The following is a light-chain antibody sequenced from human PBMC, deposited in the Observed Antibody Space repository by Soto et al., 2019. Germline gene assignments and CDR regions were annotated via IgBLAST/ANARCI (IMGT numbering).Light chain of an antibody. CDR1: SSDVGSYNY. V-gene: IGLV2-8*01. J-gene: IGLJ1*01. Sequence: QSALTQPASVSGSPGQSITISCTGTSSDVGSYNYVSWYQQHPGKAPKLMIYEVSKRPSGVPDRFSGSKSGNTASLTVSGLQAEDEADYYCSSYAGSNTPYVFGTGTKLTVL. CDR3: SSYAGSNTPYV. CDR2: EVS.